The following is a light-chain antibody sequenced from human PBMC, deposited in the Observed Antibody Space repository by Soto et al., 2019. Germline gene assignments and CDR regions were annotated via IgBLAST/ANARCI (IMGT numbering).Light chain of an antibody. J-gene: IGKJ4*01. CDR1: QSINNW. CDR3: QEGSTLLT. V-gene: IGKV1-5*01. Sequence: DIQMTQSPSTLSASVGDRVTITCRASQSINNWLAWYQLKPGKAPKLLIYDASTLERGVPSRFSGSGSGTEFTLTISSLQPDDFATYYCQEGSTLLTFGGGTRVEIK. CDR2: DAS.